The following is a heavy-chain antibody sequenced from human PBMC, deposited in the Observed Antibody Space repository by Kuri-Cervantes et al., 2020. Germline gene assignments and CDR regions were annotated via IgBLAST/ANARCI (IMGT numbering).Heavy chain of an antibody. CDR1: GGSFSGYY. Sequence: ESLKISCAVYGGSFSGYYWSWIRQPPGKGLEWIGEINHSGSTNYNPSLKSRVTISVDTSKNQFSLKLSSVTAADTAVYYCARVLPYCSSTSCYFRGPNWCDPWCQGALVTVSS. CDR3: ARVLPYCSSTSCYFRGPNWCDP. D-gene: IGHD2-2*01. V-gene: IGHV4-34*01. CDR2: INHSGST. J-gene: IGHJ5*02.